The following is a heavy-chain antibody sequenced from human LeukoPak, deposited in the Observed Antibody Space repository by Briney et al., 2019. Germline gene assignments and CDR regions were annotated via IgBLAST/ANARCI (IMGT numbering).Heavy chain of an antibody. D-gene: IGHD5-12*01. J-gene: IGHJ4*02. CDR1: GGTFSSYA. CDR3: AVGGNSGYRSYFDY. CDR2: IIPIFGTA. Sequence: ASVKVSCRASGGTFSSYAISWVRQAPGQGLEWMGGIIPIFGTANYAQNFQGRVTVTTDESTSTAYMELSRLRSDDTAVYYCAVGGNSGYRSYFDYWGQGTLVTVSS. V-gene: IGHV1-69*05.